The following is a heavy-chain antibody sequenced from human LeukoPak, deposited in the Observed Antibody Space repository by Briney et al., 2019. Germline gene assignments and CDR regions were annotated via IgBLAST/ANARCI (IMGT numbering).Heavy chain of an antibody. CDR2: IWNDGSNK. CDR1: GFTFSIYG. Sequence: GGSLRLSCAASGFTFSIYGMHWVRQAPGKGLEWVAVIWNDGSNKYYADSVKGRFTISSDNSKNTMYLQMNSLRGEDTAVYYCARASGSYDYWGRGTLVTVSS. D-gene: IGHD1-26*01. V-gene: IGHV3-33*01. J-gene: IGHJ4*02. CDR3: ARASGSYDY.